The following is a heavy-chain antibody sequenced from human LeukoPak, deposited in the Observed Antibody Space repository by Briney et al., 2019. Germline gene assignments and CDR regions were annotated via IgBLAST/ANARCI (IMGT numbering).Heavy chain of an antibody. CDR3: ARDFDYYDSGGRLRVGYYMDV. J-gene: IGHJ6*03. CDR1: GYTFTSYY. V-gene: IGHV1-46*01. D-gene: IGHD3-22*01. Sequence: ASVKVSCKASGYTFTSYYMHWVRQAPGQGLEWMGIINPSGGSTSYAQKFQGRVTMTRDMSTSTVYMELSSLRSEDTAVYYCARDFDYYDSGGRLRVGYYMDVWGKGTTVTVSS. CDR2: INPSGGST.